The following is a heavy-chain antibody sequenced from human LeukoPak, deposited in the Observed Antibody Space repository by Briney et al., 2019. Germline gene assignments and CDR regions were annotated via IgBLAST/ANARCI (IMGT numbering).Heavy chain of an antibody. CDR2: IYYSGTT. CDR1: GDSISSIIHY. CDR3: ARGLSSSWYFYAFDI. D-gene: IGHD6-13*01. V-gene: IGHV4-39*01. Sequence: PSETLSLTCTVSGDSISSIIHYWDWIRQPPGKGLEWIGTIYYSGTTYYNPSLKSRVTISVDTFTNQFSLKLSSVTAADTAVYYCARGLSSSWYFYAFDIWGQGTMVTVSS. J-gene: IGHJ3*02.